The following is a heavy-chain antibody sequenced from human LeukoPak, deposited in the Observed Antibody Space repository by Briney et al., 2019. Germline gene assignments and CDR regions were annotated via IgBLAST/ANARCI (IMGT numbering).Heavy chain of an antibody. CDR2: INPNSGRT. V-gene: IGHV1-2*02. Sequence: ASVKVSCRASGYTFTGYYMHWIRQAPGQGLEWMGWINPNSGRTNYAQKFQGRVTMTRDTSISTAYMELSRLRSDDTAVYYCARGRGIAVLDFDYWGQGTLVTVSS. CDR3: ARGRGIAVLDFDY. J-gene: IGHJ4*02. CDR1: GYTFTGYY. D-gene: IGHD6-19*01.